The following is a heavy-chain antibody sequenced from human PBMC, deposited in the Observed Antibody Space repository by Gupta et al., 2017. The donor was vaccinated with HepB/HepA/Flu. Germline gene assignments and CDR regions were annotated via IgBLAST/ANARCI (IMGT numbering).Heavy chain of an antibody. Sequence: EVQLLESGGGLVQPGGSLRLSCAASRFTFSSYAMIWVRQPPGKGLEWVSGISYSGGSTFYAGSVKGRVTISRDNSKNTLYLQLNSLRAEDTAVYYCAKGNNVNHFNWFDPWGQGTLVTVSS. V-gene: IGHV3-23*01. D-gene: IGHD1-14*01. J-gene: IGHJ5*02. CDR1: RFTFSSYA. CDR2: ISYSGGST. CDR3: AKGNNVNHFNWFDP.